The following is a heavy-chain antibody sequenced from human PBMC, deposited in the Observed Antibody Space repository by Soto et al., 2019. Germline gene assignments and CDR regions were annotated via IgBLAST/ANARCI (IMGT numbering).Heavy chain of an antibody. J-gene: IGHJ6*02. CDR2: INPNSGGT. V-gene: IGHV1-2*02. CDR1: GYTFTGYY. Sequence: ASVKVSCKASGYTFTGYYMHWVRQAPGQGLEWMGWINPNSGGTSYAQKFQGRVTMTRDTSISTAYMELSRLRSDDTAVYYCARGGSSFTIFGVVQYGMDVWGQGTTVTVSS. CDR3: ARGGSSFTIFGVVQYGMDV. D-gene: IGHD3-3*01.